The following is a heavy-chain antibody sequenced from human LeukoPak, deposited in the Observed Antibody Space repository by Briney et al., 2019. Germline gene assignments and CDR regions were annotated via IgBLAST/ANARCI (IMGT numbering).Heavy chain of an antibody. J-gene: IGHJ4*02. D-gene: IGHD2/OR15-2a*01. Sequence: SETLSLTCTVSGYSISSGYYWGWIRQPPGKGLEWIGSIYHSGSTYYNPSLKSRVTISVDTSKNQFSLKLSSVTAADTAVYYCARDDVESAAFDYWGQGPLVTVSS. CDR1: GYSISSGYY. CDR2: IYHSGST. V-gene: IGHV4-38-2*02. CDR3: ARDDVESAAFDY.